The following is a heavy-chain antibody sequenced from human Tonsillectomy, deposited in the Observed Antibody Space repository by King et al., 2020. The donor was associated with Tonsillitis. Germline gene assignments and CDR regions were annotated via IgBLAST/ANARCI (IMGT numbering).Heavy chain of an antibody. J-gene: IGHJ4*02. V-gene: IGHV1-2*02. CDR2: INPNSGGT. D-gene: IGHD5-12*01. CDR3: ARNWGGYDLDPFDY. Sequence: VQLVESGAEVKKPGASVKVSCKASGYTFTGYYMHWVRQAPGQGLEWMGWINPNSGGTNYAQKFQGRLTMTRDTSISTAYMELNRLRSDDTAVYYCARNWGGYDLDPFDYWGQGTLVTVSS. CDR1: GYTFTGYY.